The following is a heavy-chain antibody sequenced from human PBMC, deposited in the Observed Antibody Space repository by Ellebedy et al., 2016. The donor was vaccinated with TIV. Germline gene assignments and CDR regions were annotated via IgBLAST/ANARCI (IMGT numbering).Heavy chain of an antibody. Sequence: PGGSLRLSCAASGFNFRSYWMTWVRQAPGKGLEWVAKIRQEGDEIYYVESVKGRFTISRDNAKSSLFLQMNSLRVEDTAVYYFARRASYGDYAVQVNPWFDPWGQGTLVTVSS. J-gene: IGHJ5*02. CDR1: GFNFRSYW. CDR3: ARRASYGDYAVQVNPWFDP. CDR2: IRQEGDEI. V-gene: IGHV3-7*01. D-gene: IGHD4-17*01.